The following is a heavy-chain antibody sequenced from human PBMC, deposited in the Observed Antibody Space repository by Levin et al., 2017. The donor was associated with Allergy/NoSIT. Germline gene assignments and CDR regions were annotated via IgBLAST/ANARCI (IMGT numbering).Heavy chain of an antibody. CDR2: ISIGGDT. Sequence: GGSLRLSCAASGFTFSRYSMSWVRQAAGKRLEWVAAISIGGDTYYTDSCKGRFTISRDNSKNTVFLQMSSRRVEETALYYWAKLQEQGEFYYWGRGARVTVSS. CDR3: AKLQEQGEFYY. V-gene: IGHV3-23*01. D-gene: IGHD1/OR15-1a*01. CDR1: GFTFSRYS. J-gene: IGHJ4*02.